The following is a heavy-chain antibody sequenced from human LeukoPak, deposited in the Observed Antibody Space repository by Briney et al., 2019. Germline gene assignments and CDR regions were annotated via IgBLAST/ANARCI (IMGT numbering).Heavy chain of an antibody. J-gene: IGHJ4*02. CDR1: GGSINSYY. CDR3: ARAVVTVTPYYFDY. V-gene: IGHV4-59*01. D-gene: IGHD4-11*01. CDR2: IYNSGNT. Sequence: SETLSLTCTVSGGSINSYYWTWIRQPPGKGLEWIGNIYNSGNTNYNPSLKSRVTISVDTSKNQFSLKLNSVTAADTAVYYCARAVVTVTPYYFDYWGQGTLVTVSS.